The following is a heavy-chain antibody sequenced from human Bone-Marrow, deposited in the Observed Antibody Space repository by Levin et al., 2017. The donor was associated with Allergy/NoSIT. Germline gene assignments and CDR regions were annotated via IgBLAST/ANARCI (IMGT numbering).Heavy chain of an antibody. CDR1: GFTFSSYS. Sequence: LSLTCAASGFTFSSYSMNWVRQAPGKGLEWVSYISSSSSTIYYADSVKGRFTISRDNAKNSLYLQMNSLRAEDTAVYYCARAEQWLEFYFDYWGQGTLVTVSS. CDR2: ISSSSSTI. CDR3: ARAEQWLEFYFDY. J-gene: IGHJ4*02. V-gene: IGHV3-48*04. D-gene: IGHD6-19*01.